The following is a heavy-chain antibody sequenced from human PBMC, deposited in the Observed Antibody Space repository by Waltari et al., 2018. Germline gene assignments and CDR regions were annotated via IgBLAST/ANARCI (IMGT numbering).Heavy chain of an antibody. V-gene: IGHV3-15*04. CDR3: TTHPPGPDY. CDR2: SGRKAEGGTT. J-gene: IGHJ4*02. CDR1: EFTFSDAW. Sequence: EVHLVESGGGLVMPGGSLRLSCAASEFTFSDAWMSWVRQAPGKGLWWVGPSGRKAEGGTTDYAAPVKGRFTISRDESKNTRYLEMNSRKTEDTAVYYCTTHPPGPDYWGQGTLVTVSS.